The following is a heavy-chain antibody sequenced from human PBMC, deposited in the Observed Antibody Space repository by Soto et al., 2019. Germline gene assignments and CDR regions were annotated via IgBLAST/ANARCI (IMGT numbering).Heavy chain of an antibody. D-gene: IGHD3-3*01. Sequence: EVQLVESGGGLVQPGGSLRLSCAASGFTFSSYSMNWVRQAPGKGLEWVSYISSSSSTIYYADSVKGRFTISRDNAKNSQYLQMNSMRDEDTAVYYCARDTTRGGIIRFCYYYYGMDVWGQGTTVTVSS. CDR2: ISSSSSTI. J-gene: IGHJ6*02. CDR3: ARDTTRGGIIRFCYYYYGMDV. CDR1: GFTFSSYS. V-gene: IGHV3-48*02.